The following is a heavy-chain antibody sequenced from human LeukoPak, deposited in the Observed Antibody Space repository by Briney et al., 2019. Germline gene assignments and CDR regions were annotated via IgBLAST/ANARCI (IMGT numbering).Heavy chain of an antibody. CDR2: ISSSSAYT. V-gene: IGHV3-11*03. CDR1: GIPFSDYY. D-gene: IGHD6-13*01. Sequence: GGSLRLSCVVSGIPFSDYYMNWIRQAPGKGLEWISYISSSSAYTDYADSVKGRFTISRDNAQNALFLKMYSLRVEDRAVDYCAAGTAADYWGQGTLVTVS. CDR3: AAGTAADY. J-gene: IGHJ4*02.